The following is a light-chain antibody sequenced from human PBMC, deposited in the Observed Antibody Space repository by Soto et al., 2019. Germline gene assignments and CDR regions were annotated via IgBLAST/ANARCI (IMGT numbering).Light chain of an antibody. CDR1: QNIDNK. Sequence: EIVMTQSPATLSVSPGERATLSCRASQNIDNKFVWYQQKPGPVPRLLIYDASTRATGIPARFSGSGSGTEFTLTISSLQSEDFAFYYCQQFHYWWTFGQGTKVDIK. CDR2: DAS. J-gene: IGKJ1*01. V-gene: IGKV3-15*01. CDR3: QQFHYWWT.